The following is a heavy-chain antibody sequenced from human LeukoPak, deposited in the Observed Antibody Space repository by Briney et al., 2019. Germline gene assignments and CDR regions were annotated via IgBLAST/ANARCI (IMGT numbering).Heavy chain of an antibody. Sequence: AASVKVSCNASGYTFTSYDINWVRQATGQGLEWMGWINPNSGNTGYAQKFQGRVTITRNTSISTAYMELSSLRSEDTAVYYCASSRGIVGASAFDHWGQGTLVTVSS. V-gene: IGHV1-8*03. D-gene: IGHD1-26*01. CDR1: GYTFTSYD. J-gene: IGHJ4*02. CDR3: ASSRGIVGASAFDH. CDR2: INPNSGNT.